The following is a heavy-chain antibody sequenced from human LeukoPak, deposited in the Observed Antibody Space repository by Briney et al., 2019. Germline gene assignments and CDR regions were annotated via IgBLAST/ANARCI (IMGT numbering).Heavy chain of an antibody. Sequence: GGSLRLSCAASGFTFSSSAMSWVRQAPGKGLEWVSAISGSGGSTYYADSVKGRFTISRDNSKNTLYLQMNSLRAEDTAVYYCAKQVVIDYYMDVWGKGTTVTVSS. D-gene: IGHD3-22*01. CDR3: AKQVVIDYYMDV. V-gene: IGHV3-23*01. J-gene: IGHJ6*03. CDR2: ISGSGGST. CDR1: GFTFSSSA.